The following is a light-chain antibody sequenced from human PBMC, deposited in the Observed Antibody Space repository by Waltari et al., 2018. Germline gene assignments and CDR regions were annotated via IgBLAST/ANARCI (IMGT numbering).Light chain of an antibody. CDR3: QTGGHGTWV. CDR1: SGHSTTI. J-gene: IGLJ3*02. CDR2: VNSDGSH. Sequence: QLVLTQSPSASASLGASVKLTCTPSSGHSTTIIAWLQQQPEKGPRYLMNVNSDGSHNKGVGIPDRFSGSSSGAERYLTISSLQSEDEADYYCQTGGHGTWVFGGGTRLTVL. V-gene: IGLV4-69*01.